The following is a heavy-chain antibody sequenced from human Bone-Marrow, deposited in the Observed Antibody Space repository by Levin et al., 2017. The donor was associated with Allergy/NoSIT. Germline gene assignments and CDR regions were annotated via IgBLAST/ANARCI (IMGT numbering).Heavy chain of an antibody. CDR2: MNPNSGNT. CDR1: GYTFTSYD. D-gene: IGHD1-7*01. CDR3: ARDWNYAYYYGMDG. Sequence: ASVKVSCKASGYTFTSYDINWVRQATGQGLEWMGWMNPNSGNTGYAQKFQGRVTMTRNTSISTAYMELSSLRSEDTAVYYCARDWNYAYYYGMDGWGQGTTVTVSS. V-gene: IGHV1-8*01. J-gene: IGHJ6*02.